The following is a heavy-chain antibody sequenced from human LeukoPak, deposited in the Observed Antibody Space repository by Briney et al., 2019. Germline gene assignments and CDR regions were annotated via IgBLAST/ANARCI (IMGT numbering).Heavy chain of an antibody. V-gene: IGHV4-59*08. J-gene: IGHJ4*02. CDR1: GGSISSYY. CDR2: IYYSGST. Sequence: SETLSLTCTVSGGSISSYYWSWLRQPPGKGLEWIGYIYYSGSTNYNPSLKSRVTISVDTSKNQFSLKLSSVTAADTALYYCAGQSSSWYGIDYWGQGSLVTVSS. CDR3: AGQSSSWYGIDY. D-gene: IGHD6-13*01.